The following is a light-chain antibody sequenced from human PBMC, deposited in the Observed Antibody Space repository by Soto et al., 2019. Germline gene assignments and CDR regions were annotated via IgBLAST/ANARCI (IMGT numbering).Light chain of an antibody. CDR2: TAS. CDR3: MQRIEFPSYS. J-gene: IGKJ2*03. V-gene: IGKV2-40*01. Sequence: DIVMTQTPLSLPVTPGEPASISCRSSQSLFNSDDGNTYLDWYLQKPGQSPQLLIYTASYRASGVPDRFSGSGSGTDFTLKISRVEAEDVGVYYCMQRIEFPSYSFGQGTKLEIK. CDR1: QSLFNSDDGNTY.